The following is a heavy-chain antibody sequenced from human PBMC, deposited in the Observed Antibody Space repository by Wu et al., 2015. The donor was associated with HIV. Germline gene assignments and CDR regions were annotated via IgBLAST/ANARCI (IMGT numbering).Heavy chain of an antibody. D-gene: IGHD3-9*01. CDR1: GTSVSSDYY. J-gene: IGHJ4*02. Sequence: QVQLQESGPGLVKPSETLSLTCVVSGTSVSSDYYRSWIRQPPGKGLEWIGHIYYSGSTNYNPSLKSRVTISVDTSKNQFSLKLSSVTAADTAVYYCARGPWHDILTGYRYYFDYWGQGTLVTVSS. V-gene: IGHV4-61*01. CDR2: IYYSGST. CDR3: ARGPWHDILTGYRYYFDY.